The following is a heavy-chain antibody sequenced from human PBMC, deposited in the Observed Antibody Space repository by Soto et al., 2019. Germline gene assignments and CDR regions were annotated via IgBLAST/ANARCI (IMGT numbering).Heavy chain of an antibody. J-gene: IGHJ4*02. D-gene: IGHD3-9*01. CDR3: ARGGVPALRYDILTGRDH. V-gene: IGHV3-30-3*01. Sequence: QAGGPLRLSCAASGFTFSSYAMHWVRQAPGKGLEWVAVISYDGSNKYYADSVKGRFTISRDNSKNTLYLQMNSLRAEDTAVYYCARGGVPALRYDILTGRDHWGQGTLVTVS. CDR2: ISYDGSNK. CDR1: GFTFSSYA.